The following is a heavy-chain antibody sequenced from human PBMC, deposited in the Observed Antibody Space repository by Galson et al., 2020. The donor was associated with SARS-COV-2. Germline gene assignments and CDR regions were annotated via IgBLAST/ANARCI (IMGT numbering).Heavy chain of an antibody. D-gene: IGHD3-22*01. J-gene: IGHJ4*02. CDR2: IYYSGST. V-gene: IGHV4-30-4*01. Sequence: ETSETLSLTCTVSGGSISSGDYYWSWIRQPPGKGLEWIGYIYYSGSTYYNPSLKSRVTISVDTSKNQFSLKLSSVTAADTAVYYCARGPYYYDSSGYFDYWGQGTLVTVSS. CDR3: ARGPYYYDSSGYFDY. CDR1: GGSISSGDYY.